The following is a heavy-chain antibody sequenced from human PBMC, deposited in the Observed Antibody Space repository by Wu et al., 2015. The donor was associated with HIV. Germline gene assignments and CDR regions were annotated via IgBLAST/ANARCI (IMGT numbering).Heavy chain of an antibody. J-gene: IGHJ4*02. CDR3: ARGGGYSYGQIDY. CDR1: GYTFTSYD. Sequence: QVQLVQSGAEVKKPGASVKVSCKASGYTFTSYDINWLRQATGQGLEWMGWMNPSSGNTGYAQKFQGRVTMTTDTSTSTAYMELRSLRSDDTAVYYCARGGGYSYGQIDYWGQGTLVTVSS. CDR2: MNPSSGNT. V-gene: IGHV1-8*01. D-gene: IGHD5-18*01.